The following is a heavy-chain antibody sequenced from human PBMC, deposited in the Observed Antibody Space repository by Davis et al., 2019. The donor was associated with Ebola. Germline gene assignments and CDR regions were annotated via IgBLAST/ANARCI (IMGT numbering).Heavy chain of an antibody. V-gene: IGHV1-18*04. CDR2: INTYNEDT. CDR1: GYTFIRHG. J-gene: IGHJ6*03. D-gene: IGHD2-15*01. CDR3: ARAGYCSGGDCYSTYYSDFYMDV. Sequence: ASVKVSCKASGYTFIRHGITWVRQAPGQGLEWMGWINTYNEDTKYARKFQGRVTMITDKSTNTVYMDMRNLRSDDTAVYYCARAGYCSGGDCYSTYYSDFYMDVWGKGTTVTVSS.